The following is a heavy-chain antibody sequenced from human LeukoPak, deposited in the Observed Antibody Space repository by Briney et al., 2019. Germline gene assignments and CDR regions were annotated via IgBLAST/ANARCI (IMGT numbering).Heavy chain of an antibody. Sequence: GGSLRLSCAASGFTFSGYSMNWVRQAPGKGLEWASYISSSSSTIYYADSVKGRFTISRDNAKNSLYLQMNSLRAEDTAVYYCARDPEGSGSYNDAFDIWGQGTMVTVSS. CDR2: ISSSSSTI. V-gene: IGHV3-48*01. J-gene: IGHJ3*02. CDR1: GFTFSGYS. D-gene: IGHD3-10*01. CDR3: ARDPEGSGSYNDAFDI.